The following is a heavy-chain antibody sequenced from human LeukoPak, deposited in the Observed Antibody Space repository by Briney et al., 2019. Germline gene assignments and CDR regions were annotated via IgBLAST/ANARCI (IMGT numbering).Heavy chain of an antibody. CDR3: ARILARQFTSFSDSSPYTYYYLDV. Sequence: SETLSLTCAVYGGSFSGYYWSWIRQPPGQGLEWIGTIYYSGNTYYNPSLKSRVTMSVDTSKNYFSLKLSSLTAADTAVYFCARILARQFTSFSDSSPYTYYYLDVWGKGTTVTVSS. CDR2: IYYSGNT. V-gene: IGHV4-34*01. J-gene: IGHJ6*03. CDR1: GGSFSGYY. D-gene: IGHD2/OR15-2a*01.